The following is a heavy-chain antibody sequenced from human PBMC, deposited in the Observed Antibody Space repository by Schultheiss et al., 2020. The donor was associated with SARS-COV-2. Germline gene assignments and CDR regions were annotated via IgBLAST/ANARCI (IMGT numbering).Heavy chain of an antibody. V-gene: IGHV3-33*01. D-gene: IGHD1-7*01. CDR1: GFTFSDYG. J-gene: IGHJ3*02. CDR2: TWYDGNNK. Sequence: GGSLRLSCAASGFTFSDYGMHWVRQAPGKGLEWVAGTWYDGNNKYYADSVKGRFTISRDNAKNSLYLQMNSLRAEDTAVYYCARDWNFFAFDIWGQGTMVTVSS. CDR3: ARDWNFFAFDI.